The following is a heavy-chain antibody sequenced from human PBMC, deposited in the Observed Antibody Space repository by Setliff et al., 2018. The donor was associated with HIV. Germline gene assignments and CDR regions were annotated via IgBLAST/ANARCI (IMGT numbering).Heavy chain of an antibody. Sequence: GGSLRLSCAASGFTFNYHAMAWVRQAPGKGLEWVSGISGSGNSTFYAHSVKGRFTISRDNSRDTLYLEMNNLRAEDTALYYCAKDYTPTFWEYNWFDVWGQGTQVTVS. CDR2: ISGSGNST. CDR3: AKDYTPTFWEYNWFDV. CDR1: GFTFNYHA. D-gene: IGHD3-16*01. J-gene: IGHJ5*02. V-gene: IGHV3-23*01.